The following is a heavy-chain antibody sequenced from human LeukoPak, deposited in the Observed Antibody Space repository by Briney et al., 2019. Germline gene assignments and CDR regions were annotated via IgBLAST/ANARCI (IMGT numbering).Heavy chain of an antibody. CDR3: ARAGGSTGESYDSWSRKRAFDI. J-gene: IGHJ3*02. CDR2: IYTSGST. V-gene: IGHV4-4*07. D-gene: IGHD3-3*01. Sequence: SETLSLTCTVSGGSISSYYWSWIRQPAGKGLEWIGRIYTSGSTNYNPSLKSRVTMSVDTSKNQFSLKLSSVTAADTAVYYCARAGGSTGESYDSWSRKRAFDIWGQGTMVTVSS. CDR1: GGSISSYY.